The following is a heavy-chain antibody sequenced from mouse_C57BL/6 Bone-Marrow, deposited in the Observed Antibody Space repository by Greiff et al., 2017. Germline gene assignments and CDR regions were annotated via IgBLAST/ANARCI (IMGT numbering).Heavy chain of an antibody. D-gene: IGHD1-1*01. J-gene: IGHJ4*01. CDR3: ARHEGGDYYCSSTYYYAMDY. CDR2: FYPGSGSI. V-gene: IGHV1-62-2*01. Sequence: QVQLQQSGAELVKPGASVKLSCKASGYTFTEYTIHWVKQRSGQGLEWIGWFYPGSGSIKYNEKFKDKATLTADKSSSTDYMELSRLTSEDSAVYCCARHEGGDYYCSSTYYYAMDYWGQGTSVTVSS. CDR1: GYTFTEYT.